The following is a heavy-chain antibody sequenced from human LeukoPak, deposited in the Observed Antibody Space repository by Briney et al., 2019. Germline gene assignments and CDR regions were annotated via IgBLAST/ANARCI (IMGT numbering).Heavy chain of an antibody. D-gene: IGHD3-3*01. Sequence: SETLSLTCTVSGGSISSYYWSWIRQPPGKGLEWIGYVYYSGSTNYNPSLKSRVTISVDTSKNQFSLKLSSVTAADTAVYYCARSYYDFWSGPFDPWGQGTLVTVSS. J-gene: IGHJ5*02. CDR2: VYYSGST. V-gene: IGHV4-59*01. CDR3: ARSYYDFWSGPFDP. CDR1: GGSISSYY.